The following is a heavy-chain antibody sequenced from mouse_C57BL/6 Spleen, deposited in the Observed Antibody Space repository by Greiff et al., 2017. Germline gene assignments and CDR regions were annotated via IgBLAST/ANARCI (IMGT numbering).Heavy chain of an antibody. CDR1: GFTFSSYT. V-gene: IGHV5-9*01. CDR2: IGGGGGNT. J-gene: IGHJ2*01. CDR3: ARRNYGSSLGC. Sequence: EVKLMEPGGGLVKPGGSLKLSCAASGFTFSSYTMSWVRPTPEKRLEWVATIGGGGGNTYYPDSVKGRFTISRDNAKNTLYLQMSSLRSADTALYYCARRNYGSSLGCWGQVTTLTVSS. D-gene: IGHD1-1*01.